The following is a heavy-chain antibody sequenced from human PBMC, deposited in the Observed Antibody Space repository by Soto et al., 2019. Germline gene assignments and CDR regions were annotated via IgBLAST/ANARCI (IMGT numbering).Heavy chain of an antibody. CDR3: ARVLGYGSGSGLEYFDY. V-gene: IGHV4-61*01. CDR1: GGSVSIGSYY. D-gene: IGHD3-10*01. J-gene: IGHJ4*02. Sequence: PSEALSVTCTVSGGSVSIGSYYWSWIRQPPGKGLEWIVYIYYSGSTNYNPSLKSRVTISVDTSKNQFSLKLSSVTAADTAVYYCARVLGYGSGSGLEYFDYWGQGTLVTVSS. CDR2: IYYSGST.